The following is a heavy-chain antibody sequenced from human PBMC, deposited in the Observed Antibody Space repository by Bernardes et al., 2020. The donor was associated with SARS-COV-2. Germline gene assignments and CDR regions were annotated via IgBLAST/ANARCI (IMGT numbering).Heavy chain of an antibody. CDR2: ISCSGGST. V-gene: IGHV3-23*01. Sequence: GGSLRLSCAASGFTFSSYAMSWVRQAPGKGLEWVSAISCSGGSTYYADSVKGRFTISRDNSKNTLYLQMNSLRADDTAVYYCAKDYIGLPPNYYYSGKDGWGQGTTVTVSS. J-gene: IGHJ6*02. D-gene: IGHD2-15*01. CDR3: AKDYIGLPPNYYYSGKDG. CDR1: GFTFSSYA.